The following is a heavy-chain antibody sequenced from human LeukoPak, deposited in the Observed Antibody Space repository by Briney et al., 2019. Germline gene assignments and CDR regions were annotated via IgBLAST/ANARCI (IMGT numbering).Heavy chain of an antibody. J-gene: IGHJ6*02. Sequence: SETLSLTCTVSGFSITTDGYYWNWIRQPPGKGLEWIGYIYYSGSTNYNPSLKSRVTISVDTSKNQFSLKLSSVTAADTAVYYCAGDTYGMDVWGQGTTVTVSS. CDR1: GFSITTDGYY. CDR3: AGDTYGMDV. V-gene: IGHV4-61*08. CDR2: IYYSGST.